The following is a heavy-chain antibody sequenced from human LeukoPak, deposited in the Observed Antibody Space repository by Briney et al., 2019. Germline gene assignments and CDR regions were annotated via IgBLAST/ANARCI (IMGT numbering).Heavy chain of an antibody. CDR2: ISSSSSTI. CDR1: GFTFSSYS. J-gene: IGHJ4*02. Sequence: GGSLRLSCAASGFTFSSYSMNWVRQAPGKGLEWVSYISSSSSTIYYADSVKGRFTISRDNAKNLLYLQMNSLRDEDTAVYYCARDARYSYGLCDYWGQGTLVTVSS. D-gene: IGHD5-18*01. V-gene: IGHV3-48*02. CDR3: ARDARYSYGLCDY.